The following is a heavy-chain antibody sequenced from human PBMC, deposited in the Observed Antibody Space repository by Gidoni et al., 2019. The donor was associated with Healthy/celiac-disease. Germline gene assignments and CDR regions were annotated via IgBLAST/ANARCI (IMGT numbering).Heavy chain of an antibody. V-gene: IGHV1-18*01. CDR2: IIAYNGNT. Sequence: QVQLVQSGAEVKKPGASVKVACKASGYTFTSYGISWVRQAPGQGLEWMGWIIAYNGNTNYAQKLQGRVTMTTDTSTSTAYMDLRSLRSDDTAVYYCARLYYYDSTLEAFDIWGQGTMVTVSS. CDR1: GYTFTSYG. J-gene: IGHJ3*02. D-gene: IGHD3-22*01. CDR3: ARLYYYDSTLEAFDI.